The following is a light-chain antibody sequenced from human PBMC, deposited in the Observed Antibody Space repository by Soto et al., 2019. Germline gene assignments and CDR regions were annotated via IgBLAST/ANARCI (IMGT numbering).Light chain of an antibody. CDR2: GNS. V-gene: IGLV1-40*01. J-gene: IGLJ1*01. Sequence: QSVLTQPPSVSGAPGQRVTISCTGSSCNIGAGYDVHWYQQLPGTAPKLLIYGNSNRPSGVPDRFSGSKSGTSASLAITGLQAEDEADYYCQSYDSSLSVVFGTGTKLTVL. CDR1: SCNIGAGYD. CDR3: QSYDSSLSVV.